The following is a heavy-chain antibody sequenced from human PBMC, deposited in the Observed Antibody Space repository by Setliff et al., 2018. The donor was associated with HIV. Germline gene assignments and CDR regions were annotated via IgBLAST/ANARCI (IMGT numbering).Heavy chain of an antibody. CDR1: RYTFTGHY. CDR2: INPNNGGT. J-gene: IGHJ4*02. D-gene: IGHD3-22*01. Sequence: ASVTVSCKASRYTFTGHYMHWVRQAPGQGLEWMGWINPNNGGTNYAQKFQGRVTMTRDTSISTAYMELSRLRSDDTAVYYFARDLGYYDSSGYYYWGQGTLVTVSS. V-gene: IGHV1-2*02. CDR3: ARDLGYYDSSGYYY.